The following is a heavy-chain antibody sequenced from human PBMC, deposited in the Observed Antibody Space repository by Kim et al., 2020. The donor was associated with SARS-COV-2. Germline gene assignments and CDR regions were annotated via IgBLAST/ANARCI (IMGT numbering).Heavy chain of an antibody. J-gene: IGHJ4*02. D-gene: IGHD3-22*01. Sequence: GGSLRLSCAASGFRFSSYWMSWVRQAPGKGLEWVANIIGDGSVKYYLESVKGRFTISRDNANNSVYLQMHSLRAEDTAVYYCARVNYDSPGGYWGQGTPVLVSS. CDR3: ARVNYDSPGGY. CDR1: GFRFSSYW. CDR2: IIGDGSVK. V-gene: IGHV3-7*01.